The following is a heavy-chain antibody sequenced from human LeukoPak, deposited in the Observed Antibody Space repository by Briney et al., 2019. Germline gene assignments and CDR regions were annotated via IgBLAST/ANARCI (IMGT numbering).Heavy chain of an antibody. V-gene: IGHV4-39*01. CDR1: GCSISGSGYY. D-gene: IGHD3-16*01. Sequence: SETLSLTCSVSGCSISGSGYYWAWIRQPPGKGLEWIGSIYYTGSTHYNSSLKSRVTMSIDTSKNKFSLKLSSVTAADTAVYYCASPLGGFDNWGQGTLVTVSS. CDR2: IYYTGST. CDR3: ASPLGGFDN. J-gene: IGHJ4*02.